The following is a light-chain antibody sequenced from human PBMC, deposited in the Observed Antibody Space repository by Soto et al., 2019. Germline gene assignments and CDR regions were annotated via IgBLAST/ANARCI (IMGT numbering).Light chain of an antibody. CDR3: QQLNSSPIT. Sequence: DIRLTQSPSFLSASVGDRVTITCRASQGISSYLAWYQQKPGKSPKIRIYAASTLQSGVPSRFSGSGYGTEFTITISSLQPEDFATYYCQQLNSSPITFGQGTRLDMK. V-gene: IGKV1-9*01. J-gene: IGKJ5*01. CDR2: AAS. CDR1: QGISSY.